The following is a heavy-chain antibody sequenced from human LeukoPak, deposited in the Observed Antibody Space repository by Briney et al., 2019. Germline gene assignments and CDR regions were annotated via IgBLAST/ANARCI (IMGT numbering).Heavy chain of an antibody. Sequence: SVKVSCKASGGTFNSYAISWVRQAPGQGLEWMGGIIPAFGSANYAQKFQGRVTITTDASTSTAYMELSSPRSDDTAVYYCARGGYSGYDFGPFHYWGQGTLVTVSS. CDR1: GGTFNSYA. CDR3: ARGGYSGYDFGPFHY. V-gene: IGHV1-69*05. D-gene: IGHD5-12*01. J-gene: IGHJ4*02. CDR2: IIPAFGSA.